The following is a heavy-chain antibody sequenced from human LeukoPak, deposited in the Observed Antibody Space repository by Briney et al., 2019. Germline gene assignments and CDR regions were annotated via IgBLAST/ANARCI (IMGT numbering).Heavy chain of an antibody. J-gene: IGHJ4*02. CDR2: IRTKAYGATT. D-gene: IGHD1-26*01. Sequence: GGSLRLSCTASGFTFGDYAMSWVRQAPGKGLEWVSFIRTKAYGATTQYAASVQGRFTVSRDDSKSTVYLQMNSLKTEDTAVYYCIRHRAWGVGPTPGYWGQGTLVIVSS. V-gene: IGHV3-49*04. CDR3: IRHRAWGVGPTPGY. CDR1: GFTFGDYA.